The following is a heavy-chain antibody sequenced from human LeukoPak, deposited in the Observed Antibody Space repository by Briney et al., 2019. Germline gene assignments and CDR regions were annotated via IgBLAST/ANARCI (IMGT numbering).Heavy chain of an antibody. Sequence: PSETLSLTCTVSGGSIRSYYWSWIRQPPGKGLEWIGYIYYSGSTNYNPSLKSRVTISVDTSKNQFSLKLSSVTAADTAVYYCAGIDWDKDGSLLPIDYWGQGTLVTVSS. V-gene: IGHV4-59*01. CDR2: IYYSGST. J-gene: IGHJ4*02. D-gene: IGHD5-24*01. CDR3: AGIDWDKDGSLLPIDY. CDR1: GGSIRSYY.